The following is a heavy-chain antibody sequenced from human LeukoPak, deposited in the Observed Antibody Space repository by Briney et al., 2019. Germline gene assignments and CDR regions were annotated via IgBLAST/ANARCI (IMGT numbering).Heavy chain of an antibody. CDR1: GFTVSSNY. Sequence: GGSLRLSRAASGFTVSSNYMSWVRQAPGKGLEWVSVIYSGGSTYYADSVKGRFTISRHNSKNTLYLQMNSLRAEDTAVYYCARVIRDGDYYYYGMDVWGQGTTVTVSS. D-gene: IGHD4-17*01. CDR3: ARVIRDGDYYYYGMDV. J-gene: IGHJ6*02. V-gene: IGHV3-53*04. CDR2: IYSGGST.